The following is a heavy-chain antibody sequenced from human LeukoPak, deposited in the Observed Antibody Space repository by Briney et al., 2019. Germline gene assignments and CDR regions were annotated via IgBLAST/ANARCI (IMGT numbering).Heavy chain of an antibody. CDR1: GTMFNNYW. CDR2: IYPGDSDT. D-gene: IGHD5-18*01. Sequence: GASLQFSCECSGTMFNNYWIGWGRQLPGKGLELIGIIYPGDSDTRYSPSFQGQVTISADRSISTAYLQWSSLKASDTAMYYCARRAYTYAPFDYWGEGTLVSVFS. V-gene: IGHV5-51*01. CDR3: ARRAYTYAPFDY. J-gene: IGHJ4*02.